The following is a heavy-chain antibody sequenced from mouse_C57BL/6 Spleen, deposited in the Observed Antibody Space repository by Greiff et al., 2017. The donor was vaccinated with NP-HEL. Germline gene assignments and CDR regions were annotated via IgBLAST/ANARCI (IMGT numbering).Heavy chain of an antibody. CDR2: ISSGSSTI. V-gene: IGHV5-17*01. Sequence: EVQRVESGGGLVKPGGSLKLSCAASGFTFSDYGMHWVRQAPEKGLEWVAYISSGSSTIYYADTVKGRFTISRDNAKNTLFLQMTSRRSEDTAMYYCATYYEGYYAMDYWGQGTSVTVSS. CDR1: GFTFSDYG. J-gene: IGHJ4*01. CDR3: ATYYEGYYAMDY. D-gene: IGHD2-10*01.